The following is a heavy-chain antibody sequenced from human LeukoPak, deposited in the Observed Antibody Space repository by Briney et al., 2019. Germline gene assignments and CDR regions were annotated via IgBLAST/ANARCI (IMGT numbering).Heavy chain of an antibody. J-gene: IGHJ4*02. V-gene: IGHV3-53*01. CDR2: IYSGGST. D-gene: IGHD6-13*01. Sequence: GGSLRLSCGASGITFSNYYMTWVRQAPGKGLEWVSVIYSGGSTYYADSVKGRFTISRDNSKNTLYLQMNGLRAEDTAVYYCAREGQQLVLNYWGQGTLVTVSS. CDR3: AREGQQLVLNY. CDR1: GITFSNYY.